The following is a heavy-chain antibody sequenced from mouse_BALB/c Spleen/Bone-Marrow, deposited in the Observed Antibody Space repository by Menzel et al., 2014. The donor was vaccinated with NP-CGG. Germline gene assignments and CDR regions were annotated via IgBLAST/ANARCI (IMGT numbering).Heavy chain of an antibody. Sequence: EVKLVESGGGLVQPGGSLRLSCATSGFTFTDYYMSWVRQPPGKALEWLGFIRNKANGYTTDYSASVKGRFTISRDNSQSLLYLQMNTLRAEDSATYYCARDMCDGLRWYFDVWGAGTTVTVSS. D-gene: IGHD2-3*01. V-gene: IGHV7-3*02. J-gene: IGHJ1*01. CDR2: IRNKANGYTT. CDR1: GFTFTDYY. CDR3: ARDMCDGLRWYFDV.